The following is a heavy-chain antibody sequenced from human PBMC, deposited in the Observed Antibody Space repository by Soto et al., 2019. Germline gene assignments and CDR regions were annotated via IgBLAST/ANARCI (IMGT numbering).Heavy chain of an antibody. CDR3: AKGRGGSGSLTPRVDF. D-gene: IGHD3-10*01. CDR2: ISGGGDTT. Sequence: EVQLLESGGGLVQPGGSLRLSFAASGFTFNTYAMTWVRKAPGKGRGWVSAISGGGDTTSYADSVKGRFTVSRDGSKNTLYLQMSSLRAEDTALYYCAKGRGGSGSLTPRVDFWGQGTLVTVSS. J-gene: IGHJ4*02. V-gene: IGHV3-23*01. CDR1: GFTFNTYA.